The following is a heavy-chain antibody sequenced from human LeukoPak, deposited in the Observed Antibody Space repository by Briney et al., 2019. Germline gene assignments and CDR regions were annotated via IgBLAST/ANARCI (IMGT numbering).Heavy chain of an antibody. CDR2: IDTAGGT. J-gene: IGHJ3*02. V-gene: IGHV3-13*04. D-gene: IGHD3-10*01. Sequence: GGSLRLSCAASGFAFISYDMHWVRHPTGKGLEWVSGIDTAGGTYYAGSVKGRFTISRENAENSLSLQMNSLRAGDTAVYYCARRRYGLGSYSDAFDIWGQGTMVTVSS. CDR1: GFAFISYD. CDR3: ARRRYGLGSYSDAFDI.